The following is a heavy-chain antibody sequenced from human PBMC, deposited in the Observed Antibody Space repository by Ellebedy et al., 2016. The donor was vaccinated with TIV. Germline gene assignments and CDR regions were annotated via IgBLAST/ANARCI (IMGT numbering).Heavy chain of an antibody. V-gene: IGHV3-48*03. CDR1: GFPFSSFE. Sequence: PGGSLRLSCAASGFPFSSFEFNWVRKSPGKGLEWVSSISSSGTTKYYADSVKGRFTITRDNAKNSLYLQMNSLRAEDTSVSYCAAAHYYFYGKDVWGQGTRVTVSS. D-gene: IGHD2-15*01. CDR2: ISSSGTTK. CDR3: AAAHYYFYGKDV. J-gene: IGHJ6*02.